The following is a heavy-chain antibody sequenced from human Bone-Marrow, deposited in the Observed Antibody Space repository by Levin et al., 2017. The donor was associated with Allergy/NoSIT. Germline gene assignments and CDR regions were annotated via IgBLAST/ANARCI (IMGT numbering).Heavy chain of an antibody. CDR2: ISDSGRTI. J-gene: IGHJ4*02. CDR3: ARGSYSKGGGGR. V-gene: IGHV3-48*02. CDR1: GFTFSDYN. Sequence: GGSLRLSCAASGFTFSDYNMNWVRQAPGKGPEWVSYISDSGRTIYYADSVKGRFTISRDNAKNSLFLQMNSLRDEDTALYYCARGSYSKGGGGRWGQGTLVTVSS. D-gene: IGHD2-21*01.